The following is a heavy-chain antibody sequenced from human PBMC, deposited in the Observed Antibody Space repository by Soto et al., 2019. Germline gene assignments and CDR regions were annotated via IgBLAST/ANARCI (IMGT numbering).Heavy chain of an antibody. V-gene: IGHV2-26*01. J-gene: IGHJ6*02. CDR1: GFSLSNARMG. Sequence: SGPTLVNPTETLTLTCTVSGFSLSNARMGVSWIRQPPGKALEWLAHIFSNDEKTYSTSLKSRLTISKDTSKSQVVLTMTNMDPVDTASYYCARTRVDEDYYYGMDVWGQGTTVTVSS. D-gene: IGHD2-15*01. CDR3: ARTRVDEDYYYGMDV. CDR2: IFSNDEK.